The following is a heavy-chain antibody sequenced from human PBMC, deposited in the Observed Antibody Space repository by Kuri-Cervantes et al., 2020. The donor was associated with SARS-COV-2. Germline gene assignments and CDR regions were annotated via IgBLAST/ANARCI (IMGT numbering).Heavy chain of an antibody. D-gene: IGHD6-13*01. Sequence: GESLKISCAASGFIFSSYSINWVRQAPGKGLEWVSSISSSTSYIYYEDPVKGRFTISRDNAKNSLYLQMNSLRAEDTAIYYCARDGSSNWFSTRVAFDIWGQGTMVTVSS. V-gene: IGHV3-21*01. CDR1: GFIFSSYS. CDR2: ISSSTSYI. J-gene: IGHJ3*02. CDR3: ARDGSSNWFSTRVAFDI.